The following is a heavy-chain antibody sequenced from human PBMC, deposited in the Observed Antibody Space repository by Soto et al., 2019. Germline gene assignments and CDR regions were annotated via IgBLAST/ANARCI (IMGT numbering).Heavy chain of an antibody. CDR3: ARHRGGSSSLEF. D-gene: IGHD6-13*01. J-gene: IGHJ4*02. Sequence: QVQLQESGPGLVKPSETLSLTCTVSGVSINSNDCSWIRQPPGKGLEWIGSISYSGTTNYNPSLPSRXXLXIXXSKNQFSLNLRSVTAADTAVYSCARHRGGSSSLEFWGQGTLVTVSS. CDR2: ISYSGTT. V-gene: IGHV4-59*08. CDR1: GVSINSND.